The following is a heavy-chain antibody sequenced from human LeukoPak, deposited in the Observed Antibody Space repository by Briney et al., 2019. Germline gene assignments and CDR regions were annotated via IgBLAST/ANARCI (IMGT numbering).Heavy chain of an antibody. V-gene: IGHV1-24*01. CDR3: ATVRYCSSTSCFSFGY. J-gene: IGHJ4*02. CDR1: GYTLTELS. CDR2: FDPEDGET. Sequence: ASVKVSCKVSGYTLTELSMHWVRQAPGKGLEWMGGFDPEDGETIYAQKFQGRVTMTEDTSTDTDYMELSSLRSEDTAVYYCATVRYCSSTSCFSFGYWGQGTLVTVSS. D-gene: IGHD2-2*01.